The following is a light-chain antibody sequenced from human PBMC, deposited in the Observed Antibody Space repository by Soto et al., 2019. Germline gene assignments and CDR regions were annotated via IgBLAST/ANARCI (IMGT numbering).Light chain of an antibody. CDR3: RQYVRSPNT. CDR2: GAS. CDR1: QIVNSNA. Sequence: EIVLTQSPDTLSLSPGERATLSCIASQIVNSNALAWYQQKPGQAPRLLIYGASSRPGGIPDKFSGSGPGTDLTFTINRLEPEDLAVYYCRQYVRSPNTFAQGTKLEI. V-gene: IGKV3-20*01. J-gene: IGKJ2*01.